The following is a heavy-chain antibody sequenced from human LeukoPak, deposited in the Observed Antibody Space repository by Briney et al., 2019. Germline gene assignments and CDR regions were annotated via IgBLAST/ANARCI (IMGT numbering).Heavy chain of an antibody. CDR2: ISGSGGST. CDR1: GFTFSSYA. D-gene: IGHD3-22*01. V-gene: IGHV3-23*01. CDR3: AREGDPFYYDSNGYHRKEYFQH. J-gene: IGHJ1*01. Sequence: GGSLRLSCAASGFTFSSYAMSWVRQAPGKGLEWVSAISGSGGSTYYADSVKGRFTISRDNSKNTLYLQVNSLRAEDTAVYYCAREGDPFYYDSNGYHRKEYFQHWGQGTLVTVSS.